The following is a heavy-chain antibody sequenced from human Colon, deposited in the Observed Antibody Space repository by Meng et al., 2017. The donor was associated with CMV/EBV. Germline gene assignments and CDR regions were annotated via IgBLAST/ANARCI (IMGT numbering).Heavy chain of an antibody. J-gene: IGHJ4*02. CDR2: ITYDGSNR. D-gene: IGHD3/OR15-3a*01. Sequence: LSCAGSGFGFRTSAMHWVRQAPGKGLEWVAVITYDGSNRYYADSVKGRITVSRDNSKDTLYLQMNSLRAEDTAVYYCARGWTLFDYWGQGTLVTVSS. CDR3: ARGWTLFDY. CDR1: GFGFRTSA. V-gene: IGHV3-30*04.